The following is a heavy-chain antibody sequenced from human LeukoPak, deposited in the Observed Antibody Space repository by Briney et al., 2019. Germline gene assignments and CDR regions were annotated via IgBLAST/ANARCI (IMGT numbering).Heavy chain of an antibody. CDR1: RFSVSSNY. J-gene: IGHJ6*02. CDR3: AREMRGPYYYGMDV. CDR2: IYSVGST. Sequence: GGSLRLSRAPSRFSVSSNYMSWVRQAPGKGREWVSVIYSVGSTYYADSVKGRFTISRDNSKNTLYLQMNSLRAEDTAVYYCAREMRGPYYYGMDVWGQGTTVTVSS. V-gene: IGHV3-66*01.